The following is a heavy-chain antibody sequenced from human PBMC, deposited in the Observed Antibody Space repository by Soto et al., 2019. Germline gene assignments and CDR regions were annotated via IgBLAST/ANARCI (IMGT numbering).Heavy chain of an antibody. D-gene: IGHD1-26*01. CDR2: ISYDGSNK. CDR1: GFTFSSYA. J-gene: IGHJ5*02. Sequence: QVQLVESGGGVVQPGRSLRLSCAASGFTFSSYAMHWVRQAPGKELEWVAVISYDGSNKYYADSVKGRFTISRDNSKNTLYLQMNSLRAEDTAVYYCARPLGWDSLGWFDPWGQGTLVTVSS. CDR3: ARPLGWDSLGWFDP. V-gene: IGHV3-30-3*01.